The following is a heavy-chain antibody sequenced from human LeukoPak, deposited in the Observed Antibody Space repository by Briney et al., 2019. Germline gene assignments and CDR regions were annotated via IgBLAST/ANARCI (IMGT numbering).Heavy chain of an antibody. J-gene: IGHJ4*02. D-gene: IGHD3-22*01. CDR2: ISGNGDST. CDR3: AKSLSSGYYYLDSFFDY. CDR1: GFTFSRYG. V-gene: IGHV3-23*01. Sequence: GGTLRLSCAASGFTFSRYGMNWVRQAPGKGLEWVSGISGNGDSTYYADSVKGRFTISRDNSKNTLYLQMNSLRAEDTAVYYCAKSLSSGYYYLDSFFDYWGQGTLVTVSS.